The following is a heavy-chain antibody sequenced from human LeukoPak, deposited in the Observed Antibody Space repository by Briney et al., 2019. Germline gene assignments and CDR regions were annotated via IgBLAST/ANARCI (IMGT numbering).Heavy chain of an antibody. CDR3: ARGGLGDTSGFYY. D-gene: IGHD1-26*01. CDR2: IWSDGNNK. J-gene: IGHJ4*02. Sequence: GSSLRLSCVASGFAFRSYVVHWVRQAPGKGLEWVAVIWSDGNNKLYADSVKGRFSVSRDNSKNKLYLQMNSLRVEDTAKYYCARGGLGDTSGFYYWGQGTLVTVSS. CDR1: GFAFRSYV. V-gene: IGHV3-33*01.